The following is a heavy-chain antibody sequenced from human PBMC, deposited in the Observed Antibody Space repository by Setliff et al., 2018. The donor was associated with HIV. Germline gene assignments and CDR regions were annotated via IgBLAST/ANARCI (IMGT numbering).Heavy chain of an antibody. V-gene: IGHV1-69-2*01. J-gene: IGHJ4*02. CDR2: VDPDRGDT. Sequence: GASVKVSCKSSGDTFSTYVFTWVRQAPGKGLEWMGLVDPDRGDTVYAEKFQGRVTITADRSIDIAYMKLSSLTSEDTAMYFCAWGTQRPIDSWGQGTLVTVSS. CDR3: AWGTQRPIDS. CDR1: GDTFSTYV. D-gene: IGHD3-16*01.